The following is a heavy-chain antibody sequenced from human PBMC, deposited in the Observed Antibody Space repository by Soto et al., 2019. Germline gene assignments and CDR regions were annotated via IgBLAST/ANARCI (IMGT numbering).Heavy chain of an antibody. CDR2: IYWDDDK. Sequence: QITLKESGPTLVKPTQTLTLTCTFSGFSLSTSGVGVGWIRQPPGKALEWLALIYWDDDKRYSPSLKSRLTITKDTSKHQVVLTMTNMDPVDTATYYCAHSFYDSSVYPYFDYWGQGTLVTVSS. V-gene: IGHV2-5*02. CDR1: GFSLSTSGVG. J-gene: IGHJ4*02. D-gene: IGHD3-22*01. CDR3: AHSFYDSSVYPYFDY.